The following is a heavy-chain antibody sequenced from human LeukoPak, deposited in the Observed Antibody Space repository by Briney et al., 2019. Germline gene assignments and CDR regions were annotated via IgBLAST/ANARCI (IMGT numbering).Heavy chain of an antibody. CDR3: AKDIGPPYSSGWYGKYYYYGMDV. J-gene: IGHJ6*02. D-gene: IGHD6-19*01. CDR2: ISSSSSYI. CDR1: GFTFSSYS. Sequence: GGSLRLSCAASGFTFSSYSMNWVRQAPGKGLEWVSSISSSSSYIYYADSVKGRFTISRDNAKNSLYLQMNSLRAEDTALYYCAKDIGPPYSSGWYGKYYYYGMDVWGQGTTVTVSS. V-gene: IGHV3-21*04.